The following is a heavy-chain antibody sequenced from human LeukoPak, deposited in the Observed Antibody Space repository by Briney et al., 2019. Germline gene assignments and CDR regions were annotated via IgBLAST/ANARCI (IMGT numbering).Heavy chain of an antibody. J-gene: IGHJ5*02. CDR1: GFTFSRYA. V-gene: IGHV3-23*01. Sequence: GGSLRLSCSVSGFTFSRYAMTWVRQAPGKGLEWVSALGPTGRSTYYADSVKGRFTISRDNSKNTLYLQMNSLRSEDTAVYYCARGAFGGSGSYYNVGHNWFDPWGQGTLVTVSS. CDR3: ARGAFGGSGSYYNVGHNWFDP. CDR2: LGPTGRST. D-gene: IGHD3-10*01.